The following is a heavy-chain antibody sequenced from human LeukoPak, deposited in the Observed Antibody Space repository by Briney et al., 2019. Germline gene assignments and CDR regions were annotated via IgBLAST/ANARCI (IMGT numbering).Heavy chain of an antibody. CDR3: ARRGGSRGWGDFDY. D-gene: IGHD6-19*01. J-gene: IGHJ4*02. CDR1: GFTFSSYS. V-gene: IGHV3-23*01. Sequence: GGSLRLSCAASGFTFSSYSMNWVRQAPGKGLEWVSTISGDVPATVYADSVKGRFTISRDDSKNTLYLQMSSLRVDDTAIYYCARRGGSRGWGDFDYWGQGTLVAASS. CDR2: ISGDVPAT.